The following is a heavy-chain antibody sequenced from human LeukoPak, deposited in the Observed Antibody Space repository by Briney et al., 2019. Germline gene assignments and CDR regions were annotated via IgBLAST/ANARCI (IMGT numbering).Heavy chain of an antibody. V-gene: IGHV3-7*01. D-gene: IGHD2-8*01. J-gene: IGHJ3*02. CDR3: ARALGYCTNGVCWHAFDI. Sequence: GGSLRLSCAASGFTFSSYWMSWVRQAPGKGLEWVANIKQDGSEKYYVDSVKGRFTISRDNAKNSLYLQMNSLRVEDTAVYYCARALGYCTNGVCWHAFDIWGQGTMVTVSS. CDR1: GFTFSSYW. CDR2: IKQDGSEK.